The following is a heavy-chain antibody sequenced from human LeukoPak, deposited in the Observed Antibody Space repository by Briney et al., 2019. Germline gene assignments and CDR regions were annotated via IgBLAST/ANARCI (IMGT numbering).Heavy chain of an antibody. Sequence: SETLSLTCTVSGGSISSHYWSWIRQPPGKGLEWIGNIYYSGSTNYIPSLKGRVTISVDTSKNQYSLKLSSVTAADTAVYYCARDYDRDAFDIWDQGTMVTVSS. V-gene: IGHV4-59*11. D-gene: IGHD3-3*01. CDR2: IYYSGST. J-gene: IGHJ3*02. CDR3: ARDYDRDAFDI. CDR1: GGSISSHY.